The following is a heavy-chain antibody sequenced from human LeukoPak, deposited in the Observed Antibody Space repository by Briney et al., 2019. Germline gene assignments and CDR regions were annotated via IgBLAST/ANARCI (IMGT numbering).Heavy chain of an antibody. J-gene: IGHJ1*01. V-gene: IGHV3-11*04. CDR2: INNSSSTI. Sequence: GGSLRLSCAASEFTFTDYYMSWIRQAPGKGLEWVSYINNSSSTIYYADSVKGRFTISRDNAKNSLYLQMNSLRAEDTAVYYCARGVPAAIGYFQHWGQGTLVTVSS. D-gene: IGHD2-2*02. CDR3: ARGVPAAIGYFQH. CDR1: EFTFTDYY.